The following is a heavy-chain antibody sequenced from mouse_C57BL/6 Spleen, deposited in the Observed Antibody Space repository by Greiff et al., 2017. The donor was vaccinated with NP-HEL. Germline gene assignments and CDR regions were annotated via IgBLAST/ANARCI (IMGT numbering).Heavy chain of an antibody. V-gene: IGHV1-50*01. D-gene: IGHD1-1*01. J-gene: IGHJ2*01. CDR1: GYTFTSYW. CDR2: IDPSDGYT. CDR3: ASLYGRLNGYFDY. Sequence: QVQLQQPGAELVKPGASVKLSCKASGYTFTSYWMQWVKPRPGQGLEWIGEIDPSDGYTNYNEKFKGKATLTVDTSSSTAYMQLSSLTSEDSPVYYCASLYGRLNGYFDYWGQGTTLTVSS.